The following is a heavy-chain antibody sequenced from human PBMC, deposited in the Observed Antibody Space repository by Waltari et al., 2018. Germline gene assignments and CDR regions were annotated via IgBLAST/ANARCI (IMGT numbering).Heavy chain of an antibody. D-gene: IGHD3-16*02. V-gene: IGHV1-69*05. J-gene: IGHJ4*02. CDR3: ARAAPTKYDYVWGSYRYSYFDY. CDR2: IIPIFGTA. Sequence: QVQLVQSGAEVKKPGSSVKVSCKASGGTFSSYAISWVRQAPGPGLEWMGGIIPIFGTANYAQKFQGRVTITTDESTSTAYMELSSLRSEDTAVYYCARAAPTKYDYVWGSYRYSYFDYWGQGTLVTVSS. CDR1: GGTFSSYA.